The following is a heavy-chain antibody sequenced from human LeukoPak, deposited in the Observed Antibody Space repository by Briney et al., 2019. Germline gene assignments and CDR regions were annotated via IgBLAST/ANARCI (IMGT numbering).Heavy chain of an antibody. V-gene: IGHV3-53*01. CDR1: GFTVSSNH. J-gene: IGHJ4*02. Sequence: GGSLRLSCAVSGFTVSSNHMSWVRQAPGKGLEWVSVFYSGGDTHYADSVKGRFTISRDNSKNTLYLQMNSLRAEDTAVYYCAKDKSVRYSGSFTYGDYFDYWGQGTLVTVSS. CDR2: FYSGGDT. CDR3: AKDKSVRYSGSFTYGDYFDY. D-gene: IGHD1-26*01.